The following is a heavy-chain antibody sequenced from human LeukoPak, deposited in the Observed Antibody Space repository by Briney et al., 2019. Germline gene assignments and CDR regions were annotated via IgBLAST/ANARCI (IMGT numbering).Heavy chain of an antibody. CDR2: IYYSGST. D-gene: IGHD1-26*01. Sequence: SETLSLTCTVSGGSIRSYYWSWIRQPPGKGLEWIGYIYYSGSTKYNPSLKSRATISVDTSKNQFSLKLSSVTAADTAVYYCASGSYYFDYWGRGTLVTVSS. J-gene: IGHJ4*02. V-gene: IGHV4-59*08. CDR1: GGSIRSYY. CDR3: ASGSYYFDY.